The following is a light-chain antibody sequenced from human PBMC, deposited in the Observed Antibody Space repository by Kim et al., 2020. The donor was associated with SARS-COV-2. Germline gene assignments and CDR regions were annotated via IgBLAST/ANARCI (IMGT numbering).Light chain of an antibody. J-gene: IGLJ1*01. Sequence: QSALTQPPSASGSPGQSVTISCTGTSSDVGGYNYVSWYQQHPGKAPKLMIYEVSKRPSGVPDRSSGSKSGNTASLTVSGLQAEDEADYYCSSYAAISNFVVGTGTKVTVL. CDR2: EVS. CDR3: SSYAAISNFV. CDR1: SSDVGGYNY. V-gene: IGLV2-8*01.